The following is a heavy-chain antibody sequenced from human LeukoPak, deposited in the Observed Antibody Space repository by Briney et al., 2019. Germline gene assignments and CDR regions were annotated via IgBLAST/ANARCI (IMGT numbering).Heavy chain of an antibody. Sequence: ASVKVSCKASGYTFTSYYMHWVRQAPGQGLEWMEWINPNSGGTNYAQKFQGRVTMTRDTSISTAYMELSRLRSDDTAVYYCARDRKSMGIAVAGTFHYWGQGTLVTVSS. CDR1: GYTFTSYY. D-gene: IGHD6-19*01. V-gene: IGHV1-2*02. CDR2: INPNSGGT. CDR3: ARDRKSMGIAVAGTFHY. J-gene: IGHJ4*02.